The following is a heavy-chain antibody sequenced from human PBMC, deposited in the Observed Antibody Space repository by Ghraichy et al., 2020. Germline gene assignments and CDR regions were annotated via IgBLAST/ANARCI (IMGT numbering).Heavy chain of an antibody. J-gene: IGHJ4*02. CDR3: ARGGSSGWFPVGEPPLDY. Sequence: SETLSLTCTVSGGSISSSSYYWGWIRQPPGKGLEWIGSIYYSGSTYYNPSLKSRVTISVDTSKNQFSLKLSSVTAADTAVYYCARGGSSGWFPVGEPPLDYWGQGTLVTVSS. CDR2: IYYSGST. D-gene: IGHD6-19*01. CDR1: GGSISSSSYY. V-gene: IGHV4-39*01.